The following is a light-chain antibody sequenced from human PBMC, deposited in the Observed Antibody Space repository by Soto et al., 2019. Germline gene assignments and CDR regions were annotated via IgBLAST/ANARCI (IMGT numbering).Light chain of an antibody. CDR1: SREIESNNL. CDR3: CSYAGSSTLYV. J-gene: IGLJ1*01. V-gene: IGLV2-23*02. Sequence: SVLAQPASVSGSPGLSITISCTGTSREIESNNLVSWYQQHQGKAPTITIYEVSKRPSGVSNRFSGSKSGNTASLTISGLQAEDEADYYCCSYAGSSTLYVFGTGTKVTVL. CDR2: EVS.